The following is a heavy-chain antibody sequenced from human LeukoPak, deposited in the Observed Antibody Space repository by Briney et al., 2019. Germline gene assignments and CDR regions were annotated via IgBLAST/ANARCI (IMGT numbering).Heavy chain of an antibody. Sequence: SETLSLTCTVSGGSISSYYWSWIRQPPGKGLEWIGYIYYSGSTNYNPSLKSRVTISVDTSKNQFSLKLSSVTAADTAVYYCARDLSSSWSLYYFDYWGQGTLVTVSS. V-gene: IGHV4-59*08. CDR3: ARDLSSSWSLYYFDY. CDR1: GGSISSYY. CDR2: IYYSGST. J-gene: IGHJ4*02. D-gene: IGHD6-13*01.